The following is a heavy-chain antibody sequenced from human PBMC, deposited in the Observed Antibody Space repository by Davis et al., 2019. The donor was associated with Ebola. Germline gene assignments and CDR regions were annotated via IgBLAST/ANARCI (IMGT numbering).Heavy chain of an antibody. D-gene: IGHD5-24*01. CDR2: TIPIFGTA. CDR1: GGTFSSYA. CDR3: ARGGWLKISGFDY. J-gene: IGHJ4*02. V-gene: IGHV1-69*13. Sequence: AASVKVSCKASGGTFSSYAISWVRQAPGQGLEWMGGTIPIFGTANYAQKFQGRVTITADESTSTAYMELSSLRSEDTAVYYCARGGWLKISGFDYWGQGTLVTVSS.